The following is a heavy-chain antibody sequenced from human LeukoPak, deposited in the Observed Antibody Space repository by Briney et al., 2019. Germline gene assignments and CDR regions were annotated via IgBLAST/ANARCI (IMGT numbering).Heavy chain of an antibody. J-gene: IGHJ4*02. D-gene: IGHD5-24*01. CDR1: GYIITRYY. CDR2: IDPSGGST. V-gene: IGHV1-46*01. Sequence: ASVKVSCKASGYIITRYYMHWVRQAPGQGLEWMGIIDPSGGSTSYAQNFQGGVTMTRDATTNTVYLELSSLRSEDTAVYYCARDFGEMPNYWGQGTLVTVSS. CDR3: ARDFGEMPNY.